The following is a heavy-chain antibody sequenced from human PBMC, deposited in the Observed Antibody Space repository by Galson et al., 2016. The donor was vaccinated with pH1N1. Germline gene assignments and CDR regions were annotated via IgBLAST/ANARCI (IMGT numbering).Heavy chain of an antibody. Sequence: ETLSLTCTVSGDSINRNYWSWIRQPPGKGLEWIGNIYYSGTTSYNPSLKSRITISVDSSQGQFSLKLTSVTAADTAVYYCARGGGDLDSWGQGTLVTISS. CDR2: IYYSGTT. CDR1: GDSINRNY. CDR3: ARGGGDLDS. V-gene: IGHV4-59*01. J-gene: IGHJ4*02. D-gene: IGHD2-21*02.